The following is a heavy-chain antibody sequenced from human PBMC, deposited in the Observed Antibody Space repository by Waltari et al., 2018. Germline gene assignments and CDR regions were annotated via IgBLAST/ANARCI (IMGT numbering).Heavy chain of an antibody. V-gene: IGHV3-23*04. CDR1: GFTFSSYA. CDR3: AKGTGGSYNGYYGMDV. J-gene: IGHJ6*02. Sequence: EVQLVASGGGLVQPGGSLRLSCAASGFTFSSYAMSWVRQAPGKGLEWVSAISGSGGSTYYADSVKGRFTISRDNSKNTLYLQMNSLRAEDTAVYYCAKGTGGSYNGYYGMDVWGQGTTVTVSS. CDR2: ISGSGGST. D-gene: IGHD1-26*01.